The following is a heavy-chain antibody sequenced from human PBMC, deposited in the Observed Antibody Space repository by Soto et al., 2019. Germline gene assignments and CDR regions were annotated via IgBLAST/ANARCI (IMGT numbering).Heavy chain of an antibody. CDR2: ISGSGGST. D-gene: IGHD3-10*01. CDR3: AKDLVGGGWFGELRGDDAFDI. J-gene: IGHJ3*02. V-gene: IGHV3-23*01. Sequence: GGSLRLSCAASGFTFSSYAMSWVRQAPGKGLEWVSAISGSGGSTYYADSVKGRFTISRDNSKNTLYLQMNSLRAEDTAVYYCAKDLVGGGWFGELRGDDAFDIWGQGTMVTVSS. CDR1: GFTFSSYA.